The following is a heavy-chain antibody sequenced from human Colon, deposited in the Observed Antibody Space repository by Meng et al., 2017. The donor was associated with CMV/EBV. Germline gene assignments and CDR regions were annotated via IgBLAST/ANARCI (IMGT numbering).Heavy chain of an antibody. J-gene: IGHJ4*02. D-gene: IGHD2-15*01. CDR2: ISGSSRDI. Sequence: GESLKISCAASGFTFTSYAMNWVRQAPGKGLEWVSSISGSSRDINYADSVKGRFTISRDNAKNSLYLQMNSLRAEDSGVYYCATTIVVLPAATTDYWGQGTLVTVSS. CDR1: GFTFTSYA. CDR3: ATTIVVLPAATTDY. V-gene: IGHV3-21*01.